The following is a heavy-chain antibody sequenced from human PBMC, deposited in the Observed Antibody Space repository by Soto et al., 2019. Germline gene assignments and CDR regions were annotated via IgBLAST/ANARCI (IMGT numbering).Heavy chain of an antibody. CDR1: GYTFTSYC. J-gene: IGHJ3*02. CDR2: ISSHNGNT. CDR3: AGARSGYSAYEIGAFDI. Sequence: QVQLVQSGAEVKKPGASVKLSCKASGYTFTSYCIRWVRQAPGQGLEWMVWISSHNGNTNYAQKLQGRVTMATDTSTTTAYMERRRLRSDDSAVYYCAGARSGYSAYEIGAFDIWGQGTMVTVSS. V-gene: IGHV1-18*01. D-gene: IGHD5-12*01.